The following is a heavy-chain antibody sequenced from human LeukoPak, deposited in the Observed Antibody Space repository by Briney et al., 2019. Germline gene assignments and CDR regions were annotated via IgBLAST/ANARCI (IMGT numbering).Heavy chain of an antibody. CDR1: GYSFTSYW. V-gene: IGHV5-51*01. CDR2: IYPGDSDT. D-gene: IGHD5-12*01. Sequence: GESLKISCKGSGYSFTSYWIGWVRQMPGKGLEWMGIIYPGDSDTRYSPSFQGQVTISADKSISTAYLQWSSLKASDTAMYYCARSVGAGSYSGYDYGLYYYYYGMDVWGQGTTVTVSS. CDR3: ARSVGAGSYSGYDYGLYYYYYGMDV. J-gene: IGHJ6*02.